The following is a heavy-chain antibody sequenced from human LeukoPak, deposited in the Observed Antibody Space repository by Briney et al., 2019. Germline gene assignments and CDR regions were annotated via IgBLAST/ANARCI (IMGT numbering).Heavy chain of an antibody. J-gene: IGHJ4*02. D-gene: IGHD3-10*01. CDR2: THKSGST. CDR3: AKNMVRGVIPDY. Sequence: SETLSLACTVSGGSISDYHRTWIRQSPGKTLEWIGCTHKSGSTHYNPSLRSRVTISLDTSKSQLSLRLKSVTAPDTAVYYCAKNMVRGVIPDYWGQGTLVTVSS. CDR1: GGSISDYH. V-gene: IGHV4-59*01.